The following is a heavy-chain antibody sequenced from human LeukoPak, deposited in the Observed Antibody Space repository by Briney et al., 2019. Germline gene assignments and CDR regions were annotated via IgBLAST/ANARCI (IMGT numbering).Heavy chain of an antibody. D-gene: IGHD4-17*01. J-gene: IGHJ4*02. CDR3: AREMFNMTTVTNHFDY. CDR2: IYTSGST. V-gene: IGHV4-4*07. CDR1: GGSISSYY. Sequence: PSETLSLTCTVSGGSISSYYWSWIRQPAGKGLEWIGRIYTSGSTNYNPSLKSRVTMSVDTSKNQFSLKLSSVTAADTAVYYCAREMFNMTTVTNHFDYWGQGTLVTVSS.